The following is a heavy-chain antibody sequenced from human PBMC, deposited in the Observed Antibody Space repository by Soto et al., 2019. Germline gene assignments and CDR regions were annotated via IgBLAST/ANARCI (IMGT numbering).Heavy chain of an antibody. CDR2: ISSSSSYI. D-gene: IGHD4-17*01. J-gene: IGHJ4*02. V-gene: IGHV3-21*01. Sequence: EVQLVESGGGLVKPGGSLRLSCAASGFTFSSYSMNWFRQSPGKRLEWVSSISSSSSYIYYADSVKGRFTISRDNAKNSLYLQMKRLRAEDTAVYYCASVRLATVPPVDLGYWGQGTLVTVSS. CDR3: ASVRLATVPPVDLGY. CDR1: GFTFSSYS.